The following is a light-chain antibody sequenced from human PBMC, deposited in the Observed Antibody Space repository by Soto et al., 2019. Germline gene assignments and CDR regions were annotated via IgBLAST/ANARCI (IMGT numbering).Light chain of an antibody. CDR2: SNN. J-gene: IGLJ1*01. Sequence: QSVLTQPPSTSGTPGQRVTISCSGSSSNIGNNDVYWYQQLPGTAPKLLIYSNNQRPSGVPDRFSGSLSGTSASLAISGLRSEDEADYYCQSYDSSLIVSKVFGTGTKVTVL. V-gene: IGLV1-47*02. CDR1: SSNIGNND. CDR3: QSYDSSLIVSKV.